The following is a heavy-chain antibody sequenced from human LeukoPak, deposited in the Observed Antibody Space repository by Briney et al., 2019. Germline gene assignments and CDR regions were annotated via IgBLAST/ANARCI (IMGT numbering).Heavy chain of an antibody. V-gene: IGHV3-48*03. Sequence: GGSLRLSCSASGFFFSIYEMNWVRQAPGKGLEWISYINSSGNSMYYADSVKGRFTISRDNAKNSLYLQMNSLGAEDTAVYYCARDLTGFDYWGQGTLVTVSS. J-gene: IGHJ4*02. CDR2: INSSGNSM. D-gene: IGHD1-20*01. CDR3: ARDLTGFDY. CDR1: GFFFSIYE.